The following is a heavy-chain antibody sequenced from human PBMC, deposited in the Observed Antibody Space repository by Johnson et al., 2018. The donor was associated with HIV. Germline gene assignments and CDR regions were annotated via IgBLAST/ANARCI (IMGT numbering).Heavy chain of an antibody. CDR1: GFTVSSNY. Sequence: QEQLVESGGGLVQPGGSLRLSCAASGFTVSSNYMSWVRQAPGKGLEWVAVISYDGGNKYYADSVKGRFTISRDNSKNTLYLQMNSLRAEDTAVYYCARAVTPFGDWEAFDIWGQGTMVTVS. D-gene: IGHD3-10*01. J-gene: IGHJ3*02. V-gene: IGHV3-30-3*01. CDR2: ISYDGGNK. CDR3: ARAVTPFGDWEAFDI.